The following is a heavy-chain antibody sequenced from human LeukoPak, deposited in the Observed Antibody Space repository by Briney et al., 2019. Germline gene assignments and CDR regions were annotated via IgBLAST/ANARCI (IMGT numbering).Heavy chain of an antibody. Sequence: PGGSLRLSCAASGFTFSDHFMDWVRQAPGKGLEWVSAISGSGGSTYYADSVKGRFTISRDNSKNTLYLQMNSLRAEDTAVYYCAKGDWCSGGSCYPYYFDYWGQGTLVTVSS. V-gene: IGHV3-23*01. D-gene: IGHD2-15*01. CDR1: GFTFSDHF. CDR3: AKGDWCSGGSCYPYYFDY. J-gene: IGHJ4*02. CDR2: ISGSGGST.